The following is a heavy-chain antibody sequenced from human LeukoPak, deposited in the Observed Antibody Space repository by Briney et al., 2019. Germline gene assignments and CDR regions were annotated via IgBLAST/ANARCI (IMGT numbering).Heavy chain of an antibody. V-gene: IGHV3-30-3*01. CDR2: ISYDGSNK. Sequence: PGGSLRLSCAASGFTFSSYAMHWVRQAPGKGLEWVAVISYDGSNKYYADSVKGRFTISRDNSKNTLYLQMNSLRAEDTAVYYCARAGDYDYGMDVWGQGTTVTVSS. CDR1: GFTFSSYA. J-gene: IGHJ6*02. CDR3: ARAGDYDYGMDV.